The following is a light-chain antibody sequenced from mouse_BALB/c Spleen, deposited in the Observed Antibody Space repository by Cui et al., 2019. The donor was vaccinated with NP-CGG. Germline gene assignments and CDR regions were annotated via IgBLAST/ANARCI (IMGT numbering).Light chain of an antibody. CDR2: GTN. J-gene: IGLJ1*01. V-gene: IGLV1*01. CDR1: TGAVTTSNY. Sequence: QAVVTPESALTTSPGETVTLTCRSSTGAVTTSNYANWVQEKPDHLFTGLIGGTNNRAPGVPARFSGYLIGNKAVLTITGAQTEDEAIYFCALWYSNHWVFGGGTKLTVL. CDR3: ALWYSNHWV.